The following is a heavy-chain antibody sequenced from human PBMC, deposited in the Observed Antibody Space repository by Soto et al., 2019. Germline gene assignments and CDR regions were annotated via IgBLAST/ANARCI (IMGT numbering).Heavy chain of an antibody. CDR1: GFTFSSYG. Sequence: ASVKVSFKASGFTFSSYGISWVRQAPGQGLEWMGWISAYNGNTNYAQKLQGRVTMTTDTSASTAYMELSSLRSEDTAVYYCARSVVVPAASNWFDPWGQGTLVTVSS. V-gene: IGHV1-18*01. D-gene: IGHD2-2*01. CDR3: ARSVVVPAASNWFDP. J-gene: IGHJ5*02. CDR2: ISAYNGNT.